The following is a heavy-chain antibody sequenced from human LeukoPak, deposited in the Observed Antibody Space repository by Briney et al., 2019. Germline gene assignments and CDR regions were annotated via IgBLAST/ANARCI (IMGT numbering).Heavy chain of an antibody. J-gene: IGHJ6*02. CDR3: ARALDFSGMDV. CDR1: GFTFSSYS. Sequence: SGGSLRLSCAASGFTFSSYSMNWVRQAPGKGLEWVSSISSSSSYIYYADSVKGRFTISRENAKNSLYLQMNSLRAEDTAVYYCARALDFSGMDVWGQGTTVTVSS. D-gene: IGHD2/OR15-2a*01. V-gene: IGHV3-21*01. CDR2: ISSSSSYI.